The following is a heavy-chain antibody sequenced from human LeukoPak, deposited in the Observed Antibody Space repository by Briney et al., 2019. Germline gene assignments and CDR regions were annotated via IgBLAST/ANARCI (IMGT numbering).Heavy chain of an antibody. CDR2: IYSGSST. J-gene: IGHJ4*02. Sequence: GESLRLSCAASGFTDSSNYMTGVRQAPARGLERDSVIYSGSSTYYADSVKGRFTISRDNSKNTLYLQMNSLRAEDTAVYYCARGTRIFGVVGLLDYWGQGTLVTVSS. CDR1: GFTDSSNY. V-gene: IGHV3-53*01. D-gene: IGHD3-3*01. CDR3: ARGTRIFGVVGLLDY.